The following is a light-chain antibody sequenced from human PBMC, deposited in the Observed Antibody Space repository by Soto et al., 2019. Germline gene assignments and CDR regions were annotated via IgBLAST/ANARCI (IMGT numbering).Light chain of an antibody. CDR1: QSISIY. J-gene: IGKJ5*01. Sequence: DIPRPMSPSSPSASVGDSVPITCRASQSISIYLNWYQLKPGKAPNLLMYGASYLKSGVPTRFSGSGSGTDFTLTISSLQPEDLAIYYCQQTYTTPEITCGQGARRAIK. CDR2: GAS. V-gene: IGKV1-39*01. CDR3: QQTYTTPEIT.